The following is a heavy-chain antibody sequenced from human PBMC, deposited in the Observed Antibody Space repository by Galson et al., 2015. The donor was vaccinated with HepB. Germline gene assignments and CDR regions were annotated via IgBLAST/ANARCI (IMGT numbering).Heavy chain of an antibody. CDR2: IKQDGSEK. V-gene: IGHV3-7*03. CDR1: GFPFSSYW. D-gene: IGHD6-13*01. CDR3: TRAYSSSWYYFDY. J-gene: IGHJ4*02. Sequence: SLRLSCAASGFPFSSYWMSWVRQAPGKGLEWVANIKQDGSEKHYVDSVKGRFTISRDNGKNSLYLQMNSLKASDTAMYYCTRAYSSSWYYFDYWGQGTLVTVSS.